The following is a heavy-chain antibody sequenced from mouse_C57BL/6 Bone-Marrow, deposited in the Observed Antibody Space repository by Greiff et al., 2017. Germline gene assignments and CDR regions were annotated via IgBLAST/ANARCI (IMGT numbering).Heavy chain of an antibody. CDR2: IWSGGST. CDR3: ARHEDENYYAMDY. V-gene: IGHV2-2*01. Sequence: QVQLQQSGPGLVQPSQSLSITCTVSGFSLTSYGVHWVRQSPGQGLEWLGVIWSGGSTDNNAAFISRLSISKDNSKSQVFFKMNSLQADDTAIYYCARHEDENYYAMDYWGQGTSVTVSS. J-gene: IGHJ4*01. CDR1: GFSLTSYG.